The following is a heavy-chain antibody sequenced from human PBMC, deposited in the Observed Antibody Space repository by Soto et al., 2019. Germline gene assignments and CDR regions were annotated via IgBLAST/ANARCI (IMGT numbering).Heavy chain of an antibody. CDR1: GFTFSSYA. J-gene: IGHJ6*03. D-gene: IGHD2-2*01. CDR2: ISYDGSNK. CDR3: ARGPRYCSSTSCLRDRDTHYYYYYMDV. Sequence: GGSLRLSCASSGFTFSSYAMHWVRQAPGKGLEWVAVISYDGSNKYYADSVKGRFTISRDNSKNTLYLQMNSLRAEDTAVYYCARGPRYCSSTSCLRDRDTHYYYYYMDVCGQGTTVTVSS. V-gene: IGHV3-30-3*01.